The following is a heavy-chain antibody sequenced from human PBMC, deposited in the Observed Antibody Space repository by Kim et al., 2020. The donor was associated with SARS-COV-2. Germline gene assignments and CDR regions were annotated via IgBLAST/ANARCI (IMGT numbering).Heavy chain of an antibody. CDR2: ISGDGGST. V-gene: IGHV3-43*02. Sequence: GGSLRLSCAASGFTFDDYAMHWVRQAPGKGLEWVSLISGDGGSTYYADSVKGRFTISRDNSKNSLYLQMNSLRTEDTALYYCAKDIRDGYNYFEFDYWGQGNLVTVSS. D-gene: IGHD5-12*01. CDR1: GFTFDDYA. CDR3: AKDIRDGYNYFEFDY. J-gene: IGHJ4*02.